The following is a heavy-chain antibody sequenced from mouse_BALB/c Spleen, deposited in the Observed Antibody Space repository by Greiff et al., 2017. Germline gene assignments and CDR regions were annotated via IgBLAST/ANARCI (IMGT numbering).Heavy chain of an antibody. CDR3: ASPAYYGYDEGIYYAMDY. CDR1: GYSFTGYY. CDR2: ISCYNGAT. Sequence: LVKTGASVKISCKASGYSFTGYYMHWVKQSHGKSLEWIGYISCYNGATSYNQKFKGKATFTVDTSSSTAYMQFNSLTSEDSAVYYCASPAYYGYDEGIYYAMDYWGQGTSVTVSS. D-gene: IGHD2-2*01. V-gene: IGHV1S34*01. J-gene: IGHJ4*01.